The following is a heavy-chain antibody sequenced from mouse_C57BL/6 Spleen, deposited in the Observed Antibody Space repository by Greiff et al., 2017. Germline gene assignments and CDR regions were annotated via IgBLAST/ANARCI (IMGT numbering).Heavy chain of an antibody. CDR3: ARVYSSSDYFDY. Sequence: EVMLVESGGGLVQPGGSLSLSCAASGFTFTDYYMSWVRQPPGKALGWLGFIRNKANGYTTEYSASVKGRFTISRDNSQSILYLQMNALRAEDSATYYCARVYSSSDYFDYWGQGTTLTVSS. CDR2: IRNKANGYTT. D-gene: IGHD1-1*01. J-gene: IGHJ2*01. CDR1: GFTFTDYY. V-gene: IGHV7-3*01.